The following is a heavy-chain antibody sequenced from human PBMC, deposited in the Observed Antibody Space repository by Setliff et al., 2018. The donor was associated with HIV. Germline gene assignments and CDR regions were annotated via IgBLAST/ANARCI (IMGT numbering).Heavy chain of an antibody. CDR3: ATAKEVWLAEGGFDY. CDR2: FDPQDGET. Sequence: AASVKVSCKVYGYTLSELSIYWVRQAPGKGLEWMGYFDPQDGETVYAQKFQGRVTLTEDTSTGTAYMELSGLKSDDTAVYYCATAKEVWLAEGGFDYWGQGTLVTVSS. D-gene: IGHD6-19*01. V-gene: IGHV1-24*01. CDR1: GYTLSELS. J-gene: IGHJ4*02.